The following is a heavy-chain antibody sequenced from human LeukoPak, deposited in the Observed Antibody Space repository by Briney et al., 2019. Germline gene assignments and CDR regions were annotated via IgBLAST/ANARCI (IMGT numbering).Heavy chain of an antibody. CDR2: INAGNGNT. CDR3: ARGGVVPAAMEIDY. D-gene: IGHD2-2*01. J-gene: IGHJ4*02. CDR1: GYTFTSYA. V-gene: IGHV1-3*01. Sequence: ASVKVSCKASGYTFTSYAMHWVRQAPGQRLEWMGWINAGNGNTKYSQKLQGRVTMTTDTSTSTAYMELRSLRSDDTAVYYCARGGVVPAAMEIDYWGQGTLVTVSS.